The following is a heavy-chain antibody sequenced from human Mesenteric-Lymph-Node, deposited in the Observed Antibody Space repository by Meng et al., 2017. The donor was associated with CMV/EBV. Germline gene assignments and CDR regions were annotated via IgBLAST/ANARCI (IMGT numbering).Heavy chain of an antibody. CDR2: IKSKTDGGTT. Sequence: TFSNAWMSWVRQAPGKGLEWVGRIKSKTDGGTTDYAAPVKGRFTISRDDSKNTLYLQMNSLKTEDTAVYYCTTVINDFWSGYYRFDYWGQGTLVTVSS. D-gene: IGHD3-3*01. CDR1: TFSNAW. J-gene: IGHJ4*02. CDR3: TTVINDFWSGYYRFDY. V-gene: IGHV3-15*01.